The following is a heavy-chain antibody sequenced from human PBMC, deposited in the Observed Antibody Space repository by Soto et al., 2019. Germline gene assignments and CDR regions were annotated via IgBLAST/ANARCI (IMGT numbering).Heavy chain of an antibody. CDR2: INHSGST. CDR1: GGSFSGYY. D-gene: IGHD4-17*01. Sequence: QVQLQQWGAGLLKPSETLSLTCAVYGGSFSGYYWSWIRQPPGKGLEWIGEINHSGSTNYNPSLKSRVTISVDTSKTQCSLKLSSVTAADTAVYYCARGSGEYGDYEGRGWFDPWGQGTLVTVSS. J-gene: IGHJ5*02. V-gene: IGHV4-34*01. CDR3: ARGSGEYGDYEGRGWFDP.